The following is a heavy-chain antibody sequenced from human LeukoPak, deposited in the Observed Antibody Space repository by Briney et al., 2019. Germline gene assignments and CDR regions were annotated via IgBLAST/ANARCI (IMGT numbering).Heavy chain of an antibody. D-gene: IGHD5-18*01. V-gene: IGHV1-24*01. CDR2: FDPEDGET. J-gene: IGHJ4*02. CDR3: AVGKYSYGRFDY. Sequence: ASVKVSCKVSVYTLTELSMHWVRQAPGKGLEWMGGFDPEDGETIYAQKFQGRVTMTEDTSTDTAYMELSSLRSEDTAVYYCAVGKYSYGRFDYWGQGTLVTVSS. CDR1: VYTLTELS.